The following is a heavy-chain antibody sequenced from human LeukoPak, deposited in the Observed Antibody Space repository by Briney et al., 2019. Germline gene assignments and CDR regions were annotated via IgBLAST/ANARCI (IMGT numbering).Heavy chain of an antibody. CDR1: GGSISSYY. J-gene: IGHJ4*02. CDR3: ARGIYPLWGYSGYETQYYFDY. CDR2: IYTSGST. D-gene: IGHD5-12*01. Sequence: SETLSLTCTVSGGSISSYYWSWIRQPAGKGLEWIGRIYTSGSTNYNPSLKSRVTMSVDTSKNQFSLKLSSVTAADTAVYYCARGIYPLWGYSGYETQYYFDYWGQGTLVTVSS. V-gene: IGHV4-4*07.